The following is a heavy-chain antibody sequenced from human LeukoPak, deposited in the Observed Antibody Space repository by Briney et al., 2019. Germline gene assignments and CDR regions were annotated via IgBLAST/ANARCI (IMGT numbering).Heavy chain of an antibody. D-gene: IGHD1-26*01. J-gene: IGHJ4*02. CDR3: ARHGISGSYTY. CDR2: IYTSGST. Sequence: ETLSLTCTVSGDSISSYYWSWIRQPPGKGLEWIGCIYTSGSTNYNPSLKSRVAISIDTSKNQFSLKLTSVTAADTAVYYCARHGISGSYTYWGQGTLVTVSS. V-gene: IGHV4-4*09. CDR1: GDSISSYY.